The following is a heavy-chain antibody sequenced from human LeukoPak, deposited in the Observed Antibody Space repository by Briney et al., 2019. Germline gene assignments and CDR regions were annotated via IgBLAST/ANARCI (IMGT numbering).Heavy chain of an antibody. D-gene: IGHD1-26*01. Sequence: PGGSLRLSCAASGFTFSSHEMAWVRQAPGKGLEWLSYISRSATTIKYADSVKGRFSVSRDDADNSVYLQMCSLRAEDTGVYYCAGGPQFGGSFLYWGQGPLVTVSS. V-gene: IGHV3-48*03. CDR1: GFTFSSHE. CDR3: AGGPQFGGSFLY. CDR2: ISRSATTI. J-gene: IGHJ4*02.